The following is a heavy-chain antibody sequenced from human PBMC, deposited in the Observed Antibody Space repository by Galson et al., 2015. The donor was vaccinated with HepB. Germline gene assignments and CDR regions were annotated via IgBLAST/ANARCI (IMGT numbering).Heavy chain of an antibody. V-gene: IGHV1-18*01. J-gene: IGHJ5*02. CDR1: GYKFISYG. CDR3: ARQAENGWFDP. CDR2: IGRNT. Sequence: QSGAEVKKPGASVKVSCKASGYKFISYGISWVRQAPGQGLEWMGWIGRNTNYAQKFQGRVTMTTDPSTTTAYMELRSLTSDDTAVYYCARQAENGWFDPWGQGTLVTVSS. D-gene: IGHD2-8*01.